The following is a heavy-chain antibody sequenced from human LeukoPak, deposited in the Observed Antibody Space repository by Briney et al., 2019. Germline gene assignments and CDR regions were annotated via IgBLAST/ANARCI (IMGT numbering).Heavy chain of an antibody. J-gene: IGHJ4*02. D-gene: IGHD4-23*01. CDR3: AKGYYAGTPNMGYFDY. Sequence: GGSLRLSCAASGFTFSSYAMSWVRQAPGKGLEWVSAISGSGGSTHYADSVKGRFTISRDNSKNTLYLQMNGLRAEDTAVYYCAKGYYAGTPNMGYFDYWGQGTLVTVSS. CDR1: GFTFSSYA. V-gene: IGHV3-23*01. CDR2: ISGSGGST.